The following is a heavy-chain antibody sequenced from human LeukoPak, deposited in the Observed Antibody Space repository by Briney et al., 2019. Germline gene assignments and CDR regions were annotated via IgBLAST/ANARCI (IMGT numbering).Heavy chain of an antibody. V-gene: IGHV1-2*02. CDR3: ARHRAEYSGYDHQNYYYYGMDV. D-gene: IGHD5-12*01. CDR1: GYTFTGYY. J-gene: IGHJ6*02. CDR2: INPNSGGT. Sequence: ASVKVSCKASGYTFTGYYMHWVRQAPGQGLEWMGWINPNSGGTNYAQKFQGRVTMTRDKSISTAYLQWSSLKASDTAMYYCARHRAEYSGYDHQNYYYYGMDVWGQGTTVTVSS.